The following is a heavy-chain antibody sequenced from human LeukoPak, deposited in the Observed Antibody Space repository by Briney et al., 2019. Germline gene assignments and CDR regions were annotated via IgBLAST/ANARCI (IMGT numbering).Heavy chain of an antibody. Sequence: GGSLRLSCAASGFTFSSYAMTWVRQAPGKGLEWVSSTSNTGGSTHYADSVKGRFTISRDNSKDTLYLQMNSLRAEDTAVYYCARVERTYGPPSFDYWGQGTLVTVSS. V-gene: IGHV3-23*01. D-gene: IGHD1-1*01. CDR2: TSNTGGST. CDR1: GFTFSSYA. J-gene: IGHJ4*02. CDR3: ARVERTYGPPSFDY.